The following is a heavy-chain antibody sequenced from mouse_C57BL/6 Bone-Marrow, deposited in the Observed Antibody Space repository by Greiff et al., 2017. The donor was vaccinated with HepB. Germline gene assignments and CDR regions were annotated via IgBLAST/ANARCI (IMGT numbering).Heavy chain of an antibody. V-gene: IGHV1-80*01. CDR1: GYAFSSYW. D-gene: IGHD1-1*01. CDR2: IYPGDGDT. Sequence: VKVVESGAELVKPGASVKISCKASGYAFSSYWMNWVKQRPGKGLEWIGQIYPGDGDTNYNGKFKGKATLTADKSSSTAYMQLSSLTSEDSAVYFCARTVVLDYWGQGTTLTVSS. J-gene: IGHJ2*01. CDR3: ARTVVLDY.